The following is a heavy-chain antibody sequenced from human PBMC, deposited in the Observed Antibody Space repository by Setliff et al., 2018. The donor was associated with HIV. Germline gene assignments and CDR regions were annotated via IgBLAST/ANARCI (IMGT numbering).Heavy chain of an antibody. CDR3: ARTRGYSYGTLAGFDY. Sequence: SETLSLTCTVSGASIRSQYWSWIRKPPGKGLEWIGYISYSGSTNYNPSLESRVAMSVDTSKQQFSLGVSSVTAADTAVYYCARTRGYSYGTLAGFDYWGRGSLVTVS. CDR2: ISYSGST. D-gene: IGHD5-18*01. CDR1: GASIRSQY. V-gene: IGHV4-59*11. J-gene: IGHJ4*01.